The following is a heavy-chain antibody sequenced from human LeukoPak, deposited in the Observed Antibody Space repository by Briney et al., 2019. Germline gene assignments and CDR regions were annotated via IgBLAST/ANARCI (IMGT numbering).Heavy chain of an antibody. J-gene: IGHJ4*02. Sequence: PSETLSLTCTVSGGSVSSGSYYWSWIRQPPGKGLEWIGYIYHSGSTYYNPSLKSRATISVDRSKNQFSLKLSSVTAADTAIYYCARQSSHYYGSGTFRHFDYWGQGTLVSVSS. CDR1: GGSVSSGSYY. CDR2: IYHSGST. CDR3: ARQSSHYYGSGTFRHFDY. V-gene: IGHV4-30-2*01. D-gene: IGHD3-10*01.